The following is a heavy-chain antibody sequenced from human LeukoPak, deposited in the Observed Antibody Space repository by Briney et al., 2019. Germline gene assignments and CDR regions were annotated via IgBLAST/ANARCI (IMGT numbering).Heavy chain of an antibody. CDR3: AREIVGTTLFAFDI. CDR2: IYTSGST. V-gene: IGHV4-61*02. Sequence: SQTLSLTCTVSGGSISSGSYYWSWIRQPAGKGLEWVGRIYTSGSTNYNHSLKSRVTISVDTSKNQFSLKLSSVTAADTAVYYCAREIVGTTLFAFDIWGQGTMVTVSS. CDR1: GGSISSGSYY. J-gene: IGHJ3*02. D-gene: IGHD1-26*01.